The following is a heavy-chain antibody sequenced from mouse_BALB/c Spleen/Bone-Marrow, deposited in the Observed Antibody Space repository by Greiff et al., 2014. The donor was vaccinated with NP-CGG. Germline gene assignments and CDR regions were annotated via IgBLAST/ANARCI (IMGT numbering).Heavy chain of an antibody. CDR1: GYAFSSSW. V-gene: IGHV1-82*01. CDR2: IYPGDGDT. J-gene: IGHJ3*01. D-gene: IGHD4-1*01. CDR3: ATTGTWAY. Sequence: VQLQQSGPELVKPGASVKISCKASGYAFSSSWMNWVKQRPGQGLEWIGRIYPGDGDTNYNGKFKGKATLTADKSSSTAYMQLSSLTSVDSAVYFCATTGTWAYWGQGTLVTVSA.